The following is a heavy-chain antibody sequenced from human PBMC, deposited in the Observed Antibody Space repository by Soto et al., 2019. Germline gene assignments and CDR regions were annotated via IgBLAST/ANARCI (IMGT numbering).Heavy chain of an antibody. CDR3: ARDRDYGSGSYIYYYYGMDV. CDR1: GGTFSSYA. Sequence: GASVKVSCKASGGTFSSYAISWVRQAPGQGLEWMGGIIPIFGTANYAQKFQGRVTITADESTSTAYMELSSLRSEDTAVYYCARDRDYGSGSYIYYYYGMDVWGQGTRVTVSS. J-gene: IGHJ6*02. CDR2: IIPIFGTA. D-gene: IGHD3-10*01. V-gene: IGHV1-69*13.